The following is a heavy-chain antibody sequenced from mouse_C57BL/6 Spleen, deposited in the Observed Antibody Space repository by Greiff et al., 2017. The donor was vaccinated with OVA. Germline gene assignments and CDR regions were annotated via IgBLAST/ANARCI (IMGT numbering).Heavy chain of an antibody. J-gene: IGHJ2*01. CDR2: IDPSDSYT. CDR3: ARRDLLLFDY. V-gene: IGHV1-59*01. D-gene: IGHD1-1*01. Sequence: VQLQQPGAELVRPGTSVKLSCKASGYTFTSYWMHWVKQRPGQGLEWIGVIDPSDSYTNYNQKFKGKATLTVDTSSSTAYMQLSSLTSEDSAVYYCARRDLLLFDYWGQGTTLTVSS. CDR1: GYTFTSYW.